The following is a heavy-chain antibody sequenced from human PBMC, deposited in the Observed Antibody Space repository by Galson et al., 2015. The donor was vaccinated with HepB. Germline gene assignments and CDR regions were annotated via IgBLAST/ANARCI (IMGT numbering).Heavy chain of an antibody. D-gene: IGHD4-17*01. CDR2: ISWNSAYI. J-gene: IGHJ3*01. Sequence: SLRLSCAGSGFIFGGYTMHWVRQVPGKGLEWVTRISWNSAYIGYADSVKGRFTISRDNAENSLFLQMDSLTAEDTALYYCAKAMGHGDSGWVFDVWGQGTMVIVSS. CDR3: AKAMGHGDSGWVFDV. V-gene: IGHV3-9*01. CDR1: GFIFGGYT.